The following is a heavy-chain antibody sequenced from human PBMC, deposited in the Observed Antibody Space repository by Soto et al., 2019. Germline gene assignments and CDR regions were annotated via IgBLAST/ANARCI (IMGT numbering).Heavy chain of an antibody. V-gene: IGHV3-30-3*01. CDR3: ARDTITAMVLYYFDY. CDR1: GFTFSSYA. D-gene: IGHD5-18*01. Sequence: QVQLVESGGGVVQPGRSLRLSCAASGFTFSSYAMHWVRQAPGKGLEWVAVISYDGSNKYYADSVKGRFTISRDNSKNTLYLQMNSLRAEDTAVYYCARDTITAMVLYYFDYWGQGTLVTVSS. J-gene: IGHJ4*02. CDR2: ISYDGSNK.